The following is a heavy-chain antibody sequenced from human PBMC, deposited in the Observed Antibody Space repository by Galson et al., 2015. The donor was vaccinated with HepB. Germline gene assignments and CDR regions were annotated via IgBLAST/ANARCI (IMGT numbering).Heavy chain of an antibody. CDR2: ISSDGRSI. CDR1: GFSFTSHS. CDR3: ARVGFENGGFSAYWYFDL. D-gene: IGHD2-8*01. J-gene: IGHJ2*01. Sequence: SLRLSCAVSGFSFTSHSMNWVRQAPGKGLEWVAYISSDGRSIYYADSVKGRFTISRDNAKNSLYLQMTSLRAVDTAVYHCARVGFENGGFSAYWYFDLWGRGTLVTVSS. V-gene: IGHV3-48*01.